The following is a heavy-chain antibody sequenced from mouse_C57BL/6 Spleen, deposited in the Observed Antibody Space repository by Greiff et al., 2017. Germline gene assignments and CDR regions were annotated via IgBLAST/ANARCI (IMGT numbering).Heavy chain of an antibody. J-gene: IGHJ4*01. CDR1: GFNIKDYY. D-gene: IGHD2-1*01. CDR2: IDPEDGDT. Sequence: VQLQQSGAELVKPGASVKLSCTASGFNIKDYYMHWVKQRTEQGLEWIGRIDPEDGDTKYAPKFQGKATITADTSSNTAYLQRSSLTSEDTAVYYCARGGYYGNLYYAMDYWGQGTSVTVSS. CDR3: ARGGYYGNLYYAMDY. V-gene: IGHV14-2*01.